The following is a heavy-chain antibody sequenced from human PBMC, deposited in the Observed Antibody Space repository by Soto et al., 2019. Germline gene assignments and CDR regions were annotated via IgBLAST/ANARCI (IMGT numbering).Heavy chain of an antibody. CDR1: GGSISSFY. V-gene: IGHV4-59*08. J-gene: IGHJ3*02. Sequence: SETLSLTCTVSGGSISSFYWIWIRQPPGKGLEWIGYIYYSGSTNYNPSFKSRVTISVDTSKNQFSLKLSSVTAADTAVYYCGKKSGFFFVLDIWGKGTRVTVSS. CDR2: IYYSGST. CDR3: GKKSGFFFVLDI. D-gene: IGHD3-3*01.